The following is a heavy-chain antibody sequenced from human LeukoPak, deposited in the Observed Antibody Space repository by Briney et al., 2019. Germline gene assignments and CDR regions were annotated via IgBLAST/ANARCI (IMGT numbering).Heavy chain of an antibody. Sequence: AGGSLRLSCSASGFTLTWHVMHWVRQAPGKALEYVSFIHHNGDITSYADSVRGRFTVSRDNSKNTLYLQMNSLRAEDTAVYYCARDIFSSVATYYFDYWGQGTLVTVSS. CDR2: IHHNGDIT. CDR3: ARDIFSSVATYYFDY. D-gene: IGHD2-2*01. V-gene: IGHV3-64*04. CDR1: GFTLTWHV. J-gene: IGHJ4*02.